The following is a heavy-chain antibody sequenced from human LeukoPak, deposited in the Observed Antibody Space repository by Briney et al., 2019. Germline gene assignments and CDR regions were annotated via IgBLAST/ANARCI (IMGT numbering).Heavy chain of an antibody. J-gene: IGHJ4*02. V-gene: IGHV3-74*01. Sequence: GGSLRLSCAASGFTFSSYWMHWVRQAPGKGLVWVSRINEDGGTTTYADSVKGRFTISRDNSKNTLYLQMNSLRAEDTAVYYCAKDPLNYYDSSGYLDYWGQGTLVTVSS. CDR1: GFTFSSYW. D-gene: IGHD3-22*01. CDR3: AKDPLNYYDSSGYLDY. CDR2: INEDGGTT.